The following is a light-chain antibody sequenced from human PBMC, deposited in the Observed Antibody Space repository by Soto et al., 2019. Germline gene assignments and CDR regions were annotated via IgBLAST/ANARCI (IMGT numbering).Light chain of an antibody. J-gene: IGKJ5*01. CDR3: QQSYSTHPIT. CDR1: ESISNY. Sequence: DIQMTQSPSSLSAYFGDRATITCGASESISNYSNSYQQTPGKAPKLLIYAPSSLQSGVPSRFSGSGSGTDFSLTISSLQPEDFANYYCQQSYSTHPITFGQGTRLEI. V-gene: IGKV1-39*01. CDR2: APS.